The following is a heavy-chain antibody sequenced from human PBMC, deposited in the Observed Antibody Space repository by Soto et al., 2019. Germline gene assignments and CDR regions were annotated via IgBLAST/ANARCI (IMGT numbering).Heavy chain of an antibody. V-gene: IGHV4-34*01. J-gene: IGHJ1*01. CDR2: ISHSGST. CDR3: ARGHKEYGSIWYVD. Sequence: QMQLQQWGAGLLKPSETLSLTCAVYGGSFSDYYWCWIRQPPGKGLECIGEISHSGSTNYNPSLKSRVTISVDTSKNQFTLKLSSVTAADKAVYYCARGHKEYGSIWYVDWCQGTLVTVSS. CDR1: GGSFSDYY. D-gene: IGHD6-13*01.